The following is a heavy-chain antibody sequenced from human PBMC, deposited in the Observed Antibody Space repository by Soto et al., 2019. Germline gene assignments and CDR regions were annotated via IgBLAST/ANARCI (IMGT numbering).Heavy chain of an antibody. CDR2: ITGSGDST. CDR1: GFTFSSYA. CDR3: AKDRVAGALGDRFDS. D-gene: IGHD1-26*01. Sequence: EVQLLESGGDLVQPGGSLRLSCVASGFTFSSYAMSWVRQAPGKGLEWVSSITGSGDSTDYADSVKGRFTISRDNSKNTLYLQMNSLRVEDTALYYCAKDRVAGALGDRFDSWGQGTLVTVSS. J-gene: IGHJ5*01. V-gene: IGHV3-23*01.